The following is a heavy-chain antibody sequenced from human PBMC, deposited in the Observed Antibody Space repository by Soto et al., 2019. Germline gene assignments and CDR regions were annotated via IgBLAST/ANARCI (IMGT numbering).Heavy chain of an antibody. CDR2: IIPIFGTA. Sequence: SVKVSCKASGGTFSSYAISWVRRAPGQGLEWMGGIIPIFGTANYAQKFQGRVTITADESTSTAYMELSSLRSEDTAVYYCARFRTYDSSGYYFDYWGQGTLVTVSS. D-gene: IGHD3-22*01. CDR1: GGTFSSYA. CDR3: ARFRTYDSSGYYFDY. V-gene: IGHV1-69*13. J-gene: IGHJ4*02.